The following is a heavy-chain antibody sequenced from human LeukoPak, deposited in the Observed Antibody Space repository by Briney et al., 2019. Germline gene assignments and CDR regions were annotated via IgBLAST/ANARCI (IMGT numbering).Heavy chain of an antibody. CDR2: ISGSGGST. J-gene: IGHJ4*02. D-gene: IGHD3-10*01. CDR3: AKDRQTNYYGSGSYIV. V-gene: IGHV3-23*01. Sequence: GGSLRLSCTASGFTFGDYAMSWFRQAPGKGLEWVSAISGSGGSTYYADSVKGRFTISRDNSKNTLYLQMNSLRAEDTAVYYCAKDRQTNYYGSGSYIVWGQGTLVTVSS. CDR1: GFTFGDYA.